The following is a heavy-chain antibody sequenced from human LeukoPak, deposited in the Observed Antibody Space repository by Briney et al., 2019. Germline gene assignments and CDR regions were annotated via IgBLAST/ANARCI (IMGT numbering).Heavy chain of an antibody. J-gene: IGHJ4*02. D-gene: IGHD3-10*01. CDR1: GFIFSDYS. V-gene: IGHV3-11*03. Sequence: PGGSLRLSCAASGFIFSDYSMSWIRQAPGKGLEWVSCISTHSTYTHYADSVRGRFTISRDNAKNSLYLQMNSLRAEDTAVYYRATYYYASGSSVWGQGTLVTVSS. CDR2: ISTHSTYT. CDR3: ATYYYASGSSV.